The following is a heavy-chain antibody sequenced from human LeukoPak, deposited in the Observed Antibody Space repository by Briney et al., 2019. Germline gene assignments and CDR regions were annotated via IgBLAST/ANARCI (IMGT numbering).Heavy chain of an antibody. Sequence: LSLTCTVSGGSISSVDYYWSWVRQAPGKGLEWVSYISSSGSTIYYADSVKGRFTISRDNAKNSLYLQVNSLRAEDTAVYYCARVGGWVAATQKSWFDPWGQGTLVTVSS. J-gene: IGHJ5*02. CDR3: ARVGGWVAATQKSWFDP. CDR1: GGSISSVDYY. D-gene: IGHD2-15*01. V-gene: IGHV3-11*04. CDR2: ISSSGSTI.